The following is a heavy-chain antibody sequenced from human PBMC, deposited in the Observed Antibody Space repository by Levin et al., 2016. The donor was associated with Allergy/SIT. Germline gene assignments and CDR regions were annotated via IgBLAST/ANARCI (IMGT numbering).Heavy chain of an antibody. CDR3: ARTPHYNWRPFDY. J-gene: IGHJ4*02. V-gene: IGHV3-53*01. CDR2: IYSGGST. Sequence: WIRQPPGKGLEWVSVIYSGGSTYYADSVKGLFTISRDNSKNALYLQMNNLRAEDTAVYYCARTPHYNWRPFDYWGQGTLVTVSS. D-gene: IGHD1-20*01.